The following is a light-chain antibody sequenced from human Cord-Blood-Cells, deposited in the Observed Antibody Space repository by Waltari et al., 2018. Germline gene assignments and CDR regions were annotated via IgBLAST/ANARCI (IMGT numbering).Light chain of an antibody. V-gene: IGLV1-40*01. J-gene: IGLJ3*02. CDR3: QSYDSSLSGWV. CDR1: SSNIGAGYD. Sequence: QSVLTQPPSVSGAPGQRVTISCTGSSSNIGAGYDVHWYQQLPGTAPKLLIYGNSNRPSGGPDRFSGSKSGTSASLAITGLQAEDEADYYGQSYDSSLSGWVFGGGTKLTSL. CDR2: GNS.